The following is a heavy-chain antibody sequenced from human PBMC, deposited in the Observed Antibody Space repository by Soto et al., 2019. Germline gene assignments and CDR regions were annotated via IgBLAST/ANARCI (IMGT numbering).Heavy chain of an antibody. CDR1: GFTFSSYG. Sequence: QVQLVESGGGVVQPGRSLRLSCAASGFTFSSYGMHWVRQAPGEGLEWVAVIWYDGSNKYYADSVKGRFTISRDNSKNTLYLQMNSLRAEDTAVYYCARESRVGATEYFQHWGQGTLVTVSS. D-gene: IGHD1-26*01. CDR3: ARESRVGATEYFQH. V-gene: IGHV3-33*01. J-gene: IGHJ1*01. CDR2: IWYDGSNK.